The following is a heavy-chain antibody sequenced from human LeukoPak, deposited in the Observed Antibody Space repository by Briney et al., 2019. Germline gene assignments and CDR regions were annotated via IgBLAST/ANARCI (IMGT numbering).Heavy chain of an antibody. V-gene: IGHV3-23*01. Sequence: GGSLRLSCAASGFTFSSCAMSWVRQAPGKGLERVSGISASGYTTNYADSVKGRFTISRDNSKNTLYMQMNSLRAEDTAVYYCAKRCGTTFVGGFDSWGQGTLVTVSS. D-gene: IGHD1-1*01. CDR3: AKRCGTTFVGGFDS. CDR1: GFTFSSCA. J-gene: IGHJ4*02. CDR2: ISASGYTT.